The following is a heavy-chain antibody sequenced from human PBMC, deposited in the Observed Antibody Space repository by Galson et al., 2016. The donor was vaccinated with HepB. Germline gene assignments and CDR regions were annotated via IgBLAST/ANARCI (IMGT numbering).Heavy chain of an antibody. CDR1: GFTFSNYA. CDR2: ISDSGDNT. D-gene: IGHD6-13*01. J-gene: IGHJ4*02. V-gene: IGHV3-23*01. Sequence: SLRLSCAASGFTFSNYAMSWVRQAPGKRLEWVSAISDSGDNTYYAESVKGRFTISRDNSKNTMYLQMNSLRAEDTAVYYCAKDGYIAAVSTGSKYWGQGTLVTVSS. CDR3: AKDGYIAAVSTGSKY.